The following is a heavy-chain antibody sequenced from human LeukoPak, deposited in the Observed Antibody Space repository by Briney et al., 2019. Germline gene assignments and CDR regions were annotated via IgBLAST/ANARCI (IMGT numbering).Heavy chain of an antibody. CDR2: IKQDGSEK. V-gene: IGHV3-7*03. D-gene: IGHD2-8*01. CDR3: ARDNVLMVYAIPGYYYYGMDV. J-gene: IGHJ6*02. Sequence: GGSLRLSCAASGFTFSSYWMSWVRQAPGKGLEGVANIKQDGSEKYYVDSVKGRFTISRDNAKNSLYLQMNSLRAEDTAVYYCARDNVLMVYAIPGYYYYGMDVWGQGTTVTVSS. CDR1: GFTFSSYW.